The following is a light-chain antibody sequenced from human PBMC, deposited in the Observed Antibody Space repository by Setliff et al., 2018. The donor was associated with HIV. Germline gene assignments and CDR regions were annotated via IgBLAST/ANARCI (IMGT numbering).Light chain of an antibody. CDR2: TNY. V-gene: IGLV1-44*01. CDR3: AAWDASLIRYV. J-gene: IGLJ1*01. Sequence: VLTQPPSASGTPGQRVTISCSGTNSNIGSNAVNWYQQLPGTAPKLLIYTNYQRPSGVPDRFSGSKSGTSASLAISGLQSEDEADYYCAAWDASLIRYVFGTGTK. CDR1: NSNIGSNA.